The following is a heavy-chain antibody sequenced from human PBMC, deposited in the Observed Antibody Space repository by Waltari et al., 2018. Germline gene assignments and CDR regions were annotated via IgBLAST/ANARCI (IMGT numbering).Heavy chain of an antibody. V-gene: IGHV4-38-2*01. D-gene: IGHD4-4*01. CDR2: SYHTGST. CDR3: ARVTTVRLFDY. J-gene: IGHJ4*02. Sequence: QVQLQESGPGLVKPSETLSLTCAVSDSSITTDYYWGWIRQPPGKGLEWIGSSYHTGSTYDNPALKRRVAISVDTSKNQFSLRLRSVTAADTAVYYCARVTTVRLFDYWGQGILVTVSS. CDR1: DSSITTDYY.